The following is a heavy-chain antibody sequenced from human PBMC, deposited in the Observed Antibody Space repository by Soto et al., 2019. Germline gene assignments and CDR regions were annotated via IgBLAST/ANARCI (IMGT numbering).Heavy chain of an antibody. CDR1: GFTFSTYG. CDR3: ARRDNSGYYFFDY. D-gene: IGHD6-19*01. Sequence: PGGSLRLSCAASGFTFSTYGMNWVRQAPGKGLEWVSSISSGSYIYYADSVKGRFTISRDNAKNSLNLQMNSLRAEDTAMYFCARRDNSGYYFFDYWGQGTLVTVSS. V-gene: IGHV3-21*01. CDR2: ISSGSYI. J-gene: IGHJ4*02.